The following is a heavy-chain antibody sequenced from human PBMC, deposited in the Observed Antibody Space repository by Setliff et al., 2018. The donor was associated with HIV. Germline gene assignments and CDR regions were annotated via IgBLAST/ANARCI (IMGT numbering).Heavy chain of an antibody. J-gene: IGHJ4*02. Sequence: GGSLRLSCAASGFTFSRYSMNWVRQAPGKGLEWVSYISSVSGSTIYYADSVKGRFTISRENSKNIVYLQMSNLRAEDTALYYCAKVMITTTWAFDFWGQGTPVTVSS. CDR2: ISSVSGSTI. V-gene: IGHV3-48*01. CDR1: GFTFSRYS. D-gene: IGHD1-26*01. CDR3: AKVMITTTWAFDF.